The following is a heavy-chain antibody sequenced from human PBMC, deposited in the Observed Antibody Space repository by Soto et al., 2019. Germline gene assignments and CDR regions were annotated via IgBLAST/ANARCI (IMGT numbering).Heavy chain of an antibody. D-gene: IGHD6-13*01. CDR2: ISGNYGTT. V-gene: IGHV3-23*01. CDR3: AKDPGYRPRSSPLRYYYMDV. Sequence: QPGGSLRLSCAASGFTFSNSDMTWVRQAPGKGLEWVSSISGNYGTTYYADSVKGRFTISRDNAKNSLYLQMNSLRAEDTALYYCAKDPGYRPRSSPLRYYYMDVWGKGTTVTVSS. J-gene: IGHJ6*03. CDR1: GFTFSNSD.